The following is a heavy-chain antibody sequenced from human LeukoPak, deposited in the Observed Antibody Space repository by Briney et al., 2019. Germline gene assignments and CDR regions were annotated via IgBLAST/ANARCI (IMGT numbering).Heavy chain of an antibody. CDR1: GYTFTSYG. V-gene: IGHV1-18*01. CDR3: ARERLYDILTGYYPYYFDY. D-gene: IGHD3-9*01. J-gene: IGHJ4*02. CDR2: ISAYNGNT. Sequence: ASAKVSCKASGYTFTSYGISWVRQAPGQGLEWMGWISAYNGNTNYAQKLQGRVTMTTDTSTSTAYMELRSLRSDDTAVYYCARERLYDILTGYYPYYFDYWGQGTLVTVSS.